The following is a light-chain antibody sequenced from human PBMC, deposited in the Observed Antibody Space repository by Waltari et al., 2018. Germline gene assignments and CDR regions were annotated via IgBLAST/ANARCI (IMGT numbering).Light chain of an antibody. CDR3: QQRRNWPLT. V-gene: IGKV3-11*01. CDR2: DTP. Sequence: EIVLTQSPATLSLSPGERATLSCRASQSVNWYLAWYHQRPGQAPRLLIYDTPNRATGIPARFSGSGSETDFTLTISSLEPDDSAVYYCQQRRNWPLTFGGGTKVEIK. J-gene: IGKJ4*01. CDR1: QSVNWY.